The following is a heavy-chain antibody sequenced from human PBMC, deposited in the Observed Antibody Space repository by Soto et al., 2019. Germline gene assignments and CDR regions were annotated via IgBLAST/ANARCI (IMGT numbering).Heavy chain of an antibody. D-gene: IGHD6-19*01. CDR1: RCSFVNYA. V-gene: IGHV3-23*01. J-gene: IGHJ4*02. CDR2: LSGSGTST. Sequence: WGSLRRSCAASRCSFVNYAMNCVRQAPGKGLEWVSGLSGSGTSTYYADSVKGRFTISRDNSRDTLFLQMNSLTADDTAVYYCAKESQNGGWFTPFDSWGQGALVTVTS. CDR3: AKESQNGGWFTPFDS.